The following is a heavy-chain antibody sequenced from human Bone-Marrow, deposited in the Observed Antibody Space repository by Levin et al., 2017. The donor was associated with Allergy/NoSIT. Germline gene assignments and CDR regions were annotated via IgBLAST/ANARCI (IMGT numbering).Heavy chain of an antibody. CDR1: GLTFRNYA. J-gene: IGHJ4*02. CDR3: ATRVANYDSSGYPHYRDY. D-gene: IGHD3-22*01. CDR2: IASDGTNI. Sequence: GESLKISCAASGLTFRNYAMNWVRQAPGTGLEWLAVIASDGTNIHYVDSVQGRFTISRDNSKNMLYLQMNSLRPGDTAVYYCATRVANYDSSGYPHYRDYWGQGTLVTVSS. V-gene: IGHV3-30*04.